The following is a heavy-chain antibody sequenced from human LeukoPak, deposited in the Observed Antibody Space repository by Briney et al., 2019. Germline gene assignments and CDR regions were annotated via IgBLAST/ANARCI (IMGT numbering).Heavy chain of an antibody. CDR1: GGTFSSYA. CDR3: ARVEGYGSGDYFDY. J-gene: IGHJ4*02. D-gene: IGHD3-10*01. CDR2: IIPIFGTA. V-gene: IGHV1-69*13. Sequence: SVKVPCKASGGTFSSYAISWVRQAPGQGLEWMGWIIPIFGTANYAQKFQGRVTITADESTSTAYMELSSLRSENTAVYYRARVEGYGSGDYFDYWGQGTLVTVSS.